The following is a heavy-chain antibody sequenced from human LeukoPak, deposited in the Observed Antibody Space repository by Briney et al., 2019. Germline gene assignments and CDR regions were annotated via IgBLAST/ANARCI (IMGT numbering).Heavy chain of an antibody. CDR3: ARYCSGDSCYGLSDY. Sequence: AGGSLRLSCAASGFTFSSYSMNWVRQAPGKGLEWVSSITSSSSYMSYADSVKGRFTISRDNAKDSLYLQMNSLRAGDTAVYYCARYCSGDSCYGLSDYWGQGTLVTVSS. J-gene: IGHJ4*02. D-gene: IGHD2-15*01. CDR2: ITSSSSYM. V-gene: IGHV3-21*01. CDR1: GFTFSSYS.